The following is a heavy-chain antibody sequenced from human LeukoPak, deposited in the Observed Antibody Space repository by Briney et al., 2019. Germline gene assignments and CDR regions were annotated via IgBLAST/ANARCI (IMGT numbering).Heavy chain of an antibody. CDR1: GFTFSSYW. CDR2: IKQDGSEK. CDR3: ARVGAGLYDILTGYYDH. D-gene: IGHD3-9*01. J-gene: IGHJ4*02. V-gene: IGHV3-7*01. Sequence: GGSLRLSCAASGFTFSSYWMSWVRQAPGKGLEWVANIKQDGSEKYYVDPVKGRFTISRDNAKNSLYLQMNSLRAEDTAVYYCARVGAGLYDILTGYYDHWGQGTLVTVSS.